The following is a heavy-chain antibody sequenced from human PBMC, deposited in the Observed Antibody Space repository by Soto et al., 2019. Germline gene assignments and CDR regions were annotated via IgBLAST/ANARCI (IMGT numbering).Heavy chain of an antibody. CDR2: ISYDGSNK. CDR3: AREDDRGHGMDV. J-gene: IGHJ6*02. Sequence: SSYAMHWVRQAPGKGLEWVAVISYDGSNKYYADSVKGRFTISRDNSKNTLYLQMNSLRAEDTAVYYCAREDDRGHGMDVWGQGTTVTVSS. D-gene: IGHD1-1*01. V-gene: IGHV3-30-3*01. CDR1: SSYA.